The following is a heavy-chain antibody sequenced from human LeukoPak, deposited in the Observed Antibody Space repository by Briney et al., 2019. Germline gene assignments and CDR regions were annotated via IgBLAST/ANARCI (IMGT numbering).Heavy chain of an antibody. Sequence: GRSLRLSCAASGFTFDDYAMHWVRQAPGKGLEWVSGISWNSGSIGYADSVKGRFTISRDNAKNTLYLQMNSLRAEDTAVYYCARGKLLQWLVGSYYFDYWGQGTLVTVSS. J-gene: IGHJ4*02. D-gene: IGHD6-19*01. CDR3: ARGKLLQWLVGSYYFDY. V-gene: IGHV3-9*01. CDR2: ISWNSGSI. CDR1: GFTFDDYA.